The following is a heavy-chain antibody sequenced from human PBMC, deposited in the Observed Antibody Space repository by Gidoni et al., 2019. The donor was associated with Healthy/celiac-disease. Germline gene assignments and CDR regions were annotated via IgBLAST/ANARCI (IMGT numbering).Heavy chain of an antibody. V-gene: IGHV4-31*03. D-gene: IGHD3-10*01. CDR1: GGSISSGGYY. CDR2: IYYSGST. CDR3: ARETGITMPSAREDV. J-gene: IGHJ6*02. Sequence: QVQLQESGPGLVKPSQTLSLTGTVSGGSISSGGYYWSWIRQHPGKGLEWIGYIYYSGSTYYNPSLKSRVTISVDTSKNQFSLKLSSVTAADTAVYYCARETGITMPSAREDVWGQGTTVTVSS.